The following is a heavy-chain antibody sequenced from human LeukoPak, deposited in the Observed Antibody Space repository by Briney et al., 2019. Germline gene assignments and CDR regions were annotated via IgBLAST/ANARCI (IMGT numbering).Heavy chain of an antibody. CDR3: ARGVVEGLPDY. CDR2: IYYTGGT. J-gene: IGHJ4*02. D-gene: IGHD2-15*01. CDR1: GGSITGSSYY. V-gene: IGHV4-39*07. Sequence: SETLSLTCSVSGGSITGSSYYWGWVRQPPEKGLEWIGSIYYTGGTYYSPSLKSRVTISVDTSKNQFSLKLSSVTAADTAVYYCARGVVEGLPDYWGQGTLVTVSS.